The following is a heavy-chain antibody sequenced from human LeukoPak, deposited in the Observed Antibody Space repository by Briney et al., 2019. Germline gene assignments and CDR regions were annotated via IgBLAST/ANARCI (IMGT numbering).Heavy chain of an antibody. CDR2: IHPYNGDT. Sequence: ASVKVSCKASGYTFSGSGWYLYWLRQAPGQGLECLGWIHPYNGDTAYAQKFQGGVAMTRDTSISTAYMGLSRLRPDDTAVYYCARDGPAQMVEFDFWGQGTLVTVSS. J-gene: IGHJ4*02. CDR1: GYTFSGSGWY. CDR3: ARDGPAQMVEFDF. D-gene: IGHD3-10*01. V-gene: IGHV1-2*02.